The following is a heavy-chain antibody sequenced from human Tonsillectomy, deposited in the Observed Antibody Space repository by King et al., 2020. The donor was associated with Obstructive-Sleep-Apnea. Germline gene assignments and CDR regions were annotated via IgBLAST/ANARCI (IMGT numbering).Heavy chain of an antibody. J-gene: IGHJ5*02. CDR2: IYHSGST. Sequence: QLQESGPGLVQPSETLSLTCTVSGYSISSGYYWGWIRQPPGKGLEWIGSIYHSGSTYYNPSLKSRVTISVDTSKNQFSLKLSSVTAADTAVYYCARVRSLVVRGVIVTNWFDPWGQGTLVTVSS. CDR1: GYSISSGYY. V-gene: IGHV4-38-2*02. CDR3: ARVRSLVVRGVIVTNWFDP. D-gene: IGHD3-10*01.